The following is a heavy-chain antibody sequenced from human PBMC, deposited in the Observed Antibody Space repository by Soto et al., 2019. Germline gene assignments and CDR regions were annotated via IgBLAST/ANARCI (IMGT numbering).Heavy chain of an antibody. CDR2: IYLDDDK. J-gene: IGHJ5*02. D-gene: IGHD3-10*01. Sequence: SGPTLVNPTQTLTLTCTFSGFSLSTSGMGVGWIRQPPGKALEWLEIIYLDDDKRYSPPLKSRLTINKDTSKNQVVLTMTNMDPVDTATYYCAHSTARMVRLNWFDPWGQGTLVTVSS. CDR1: GFSLSTSGMG. V-gene: IGHV2-5*02. CDR3: AHSTARMVRLNWFDP.